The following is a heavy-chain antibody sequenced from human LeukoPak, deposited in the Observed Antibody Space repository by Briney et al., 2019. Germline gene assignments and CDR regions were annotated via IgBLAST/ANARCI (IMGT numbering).Heavy chain of an antibody. J-gene: IGHJ4*02. CDR2: ISGDGGST. CDR3: ARAGGGGVIVGYYFDY. D-gene: IGHD3-16*02. CDR1: GFTFDDYA. V-gene: IGHV3-43*02. Sequence: PGGSLRLSCAASGFTFDDYAMHWVRQAPGKGLEWVSLISGDGGSTYYADSVKGRFTISRDNSKNTLYLQMNSLRAEDTAVYYCARAGGGGVIVGYYFDYWGQGTLVTVSS.